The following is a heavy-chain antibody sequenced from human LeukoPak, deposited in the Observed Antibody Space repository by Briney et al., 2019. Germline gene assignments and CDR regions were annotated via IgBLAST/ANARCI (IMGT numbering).Heavy chain of an antibody. CDR2: IYYSGST. CDR3: ARRLRFLEWLFADYYFDY. V-gene: IGHV4-38-2*02. CDR1: GYSISSGYY. D-gene: IGHD3-3*01. J-gene: IGHJ4*02. Sequence: SETLSLTCTVSGYSISSGYYWGWIRQPPGKGLEWIGSIYYSGSTYYNPSLKSRVTISVDTSKNQFSLKLSSVTAADTAVYYCARRLRFLEWLFADYYFDYWGQGTLVTVSS.